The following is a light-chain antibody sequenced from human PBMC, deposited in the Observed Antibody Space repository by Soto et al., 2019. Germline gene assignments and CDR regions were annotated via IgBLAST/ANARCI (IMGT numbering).Light chain of an antibody. CDR1: SSDVGGFIY. V-gene: IGLV2-14*03. CDR3: VSYTTSTSYV. J-gene: IGLJ1*01. Sequence: QSVLTQPASVSGCPGQSITISCTGTSSDVGGFIYVSWYQQHPGKAPKLMIYDVNNRPSGVSNRFSGSKSGNTASLTISGLQTEDEADYYCVSYTTSTSYVFGSGTKVTVL. CDR2: DVN.